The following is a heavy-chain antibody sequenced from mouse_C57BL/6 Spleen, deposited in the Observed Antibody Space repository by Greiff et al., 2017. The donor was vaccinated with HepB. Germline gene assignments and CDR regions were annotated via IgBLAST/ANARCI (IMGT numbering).Heavy chain of an antibody. CDR2: INPNNGGT. D-gene: IGHD1-1*01. Sequence: VHVKQSGPELVKPGASVKISCKASGYTFTDYYMNWVKQSHGKSLEWIGDINPNNGGTSYNQKFKGKATLTVDKSSSTAYMELRSLTSEDSAVYYCARSYYGSSPYAMDYWGQGTSVTVSS. V-gene: IGHV1-26*01. CDR1: GYTFTDYY. J-gene: IGHJ4*01. CDR3: ARSYYGSSPYAMDY.